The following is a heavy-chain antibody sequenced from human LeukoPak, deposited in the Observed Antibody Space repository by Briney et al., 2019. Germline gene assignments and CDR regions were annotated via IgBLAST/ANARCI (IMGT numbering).Heavy chain of an antibody. CDR2: IKPGGGST. CDR3: ARDREVEDCSSTTCYRFFVY. Sequence: ASVKVSCKAAGYPFTSYYMHWVRQAPGQGLEWMGVIKPGGGSTRYAQKFQGRVTMTRDTSTSTVYMELSSLRSEDTAVYYCARDREVEDCSSTTCYRFFVYWGQRTLVTVSS. V-gene: IGHV1-46*01. D-gene: IGHD2-2*02. J-gene: IGHJ4*02. CDR1: GYPFTSYY.